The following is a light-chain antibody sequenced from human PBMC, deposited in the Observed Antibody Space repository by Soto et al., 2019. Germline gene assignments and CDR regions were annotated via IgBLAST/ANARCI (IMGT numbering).Light chain of an antibody. J-gene: IGKJ1*01. CDR2: GAS. CDR3: QQYGSSPRK. Sequence: EIVLTQSPGTLSWSPGERATLSCRASQSVSSSYLAWYQQKPGQAPRLLIYGASSRATGITDRFSGSGSGTDFTLTISRLEPEDFAVYYCQQYGSSPRKFGQGTKVEIK. CDR1: QSVSSSY. V-gene: IGKV3-20*01.